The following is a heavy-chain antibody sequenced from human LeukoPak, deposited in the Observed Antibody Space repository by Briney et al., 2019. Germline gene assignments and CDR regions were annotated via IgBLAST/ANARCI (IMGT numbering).Heavy chain of an antibody. D-gene: IGHD6-19*01. CDR1: GYTFTSYG. Sequence: ASVKVSCKASGYTFTSYGISWVRQAPGQGLEWMGWISAYNGNTNYAQKLQGRVTMTTDTSTSTAYMELRSLRSDDTAVYYCARVSYSSGWWGTSNRYYYYYMDVWGKGTTVTVSS. CDR2: ISAYNGNT. CDR3: ARVSYSSGWWGTSNRYYYYYMDV. V-gene: IGHV1-18*01. J-gene: IGHJ6*03.